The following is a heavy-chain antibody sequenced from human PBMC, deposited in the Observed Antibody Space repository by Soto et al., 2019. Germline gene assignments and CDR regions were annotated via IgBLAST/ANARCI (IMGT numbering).Heavy chain of an antibody. D-gene: IGHD5-12*01. Sequence: QVQLVQSGAEVKKPGSSVKVSCKASGGTFSSYTISWVRQAPGQGLEWMGRIIPILGIANYAQKFQGRVTITADKSTSTAYMELSSLRSEDTAVYYGARGIPNRGYSGYDWIYYYYGMDVWGQGTTVTVSS. CDR3: ARGIPNRGYSGYDWIYYYYGMDV. V-gene: IGHV1-69*02. J-gene: IGHJ6*02. CDR1: GGTFSSYT. CDR2: IIPILGIA.